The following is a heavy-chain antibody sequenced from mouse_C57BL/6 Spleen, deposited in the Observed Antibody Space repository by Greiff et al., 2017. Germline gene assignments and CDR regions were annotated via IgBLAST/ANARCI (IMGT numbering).Heavy chain of an antibody. CDR2: ISDGGSYT. Sequence: EVQLVESGGGLVKPGGSLKLSCAASGFTFSSYAMSWVRQTPEKRLEWVATISDGGSYTYYPDNVKGRFTISRDNAKNNLYLQMSHLKSEDTAMYYCARDYYGGAMDYWGQGTSVTVSS. CDR1: GFTFSSYA. CDR3: ARDYYGGAMDY. J-gene: IGHJ4*01. V-gene: IGHV5-4*01. D-gene: IGHD1-1*01.